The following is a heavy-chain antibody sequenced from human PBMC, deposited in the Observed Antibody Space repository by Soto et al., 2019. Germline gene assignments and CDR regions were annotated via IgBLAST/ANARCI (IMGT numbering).Heavy chain of an antibody. V-gene: IGHV4-30-4*01. D-gene: IGHD7-27*01. CDR2: IYDGGRT. Sequence: QVQLQESGPGLVKPSQTLSLTCTVSGGSISTVDYWWSWIRQSPDMGLEWIGHIYDGGRTYNNPSLQSRVTXSXXTSTRQPSLTLSSVSAADAAVYSCARGPSGDKVDSWGQGTLVTVSS. J-gene: IGHJ4*02. CDR1: GGSISTVDYW. CDR3: ARGPSGDKVDS.